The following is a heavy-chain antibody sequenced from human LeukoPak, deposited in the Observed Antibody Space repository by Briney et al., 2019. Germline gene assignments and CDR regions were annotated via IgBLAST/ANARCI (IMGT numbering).Heavy chain of an antibody. D-gene: IGHD3-22*01. J-gene: IGHJ3*02. CDR2: IIPIFGTA. CDR1: GGTFSSYA. CDR3: ARDIGSGYYADAFDI. Sequence: SVKVSCKASGGTFSSYAISWVRQAPGQGLEWMGRIIPIFGTANYAQKFQGRVTITTDESTSTAYMELSGLRSKDTAVYYCARDIGSGYYADAFDIWGQGTMVTVSS. V-gene: IGHV1-69*05.